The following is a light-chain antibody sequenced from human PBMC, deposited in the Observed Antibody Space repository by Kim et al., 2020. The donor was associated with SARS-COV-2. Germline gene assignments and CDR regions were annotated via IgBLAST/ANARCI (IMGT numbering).Light chain of an antibody. Sequence: SGSVGDRVTITCRASQGISKDLAWYQQKPGNAPKLLICAASALQSGVPTRFSGSGSGTDFTLTISSLQPEDVATYYCQKYNGAPWTFGQGTKLEI. CDR3: QKYNGAPWT. CDR1: QGISKD. V-gene: IGKV1-27*01. J-gene: IGKJ1*01. CDR2: AAS.